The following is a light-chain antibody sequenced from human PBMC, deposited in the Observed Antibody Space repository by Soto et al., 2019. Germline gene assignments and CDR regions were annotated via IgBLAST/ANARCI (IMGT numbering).Light chain of an antibody. Sequence: QSASVSGSPGQSITISCTGTSSDVGGYNYVSWYQQHPGKAPKLMIYDVSNRPSGVSNHFSGSKSGNTASLTISGLQAEDEADYYCSSYTSSSTPVVFGGGTKLTVL. CDR3: SSYTSSSTPVV. CDR1: SSDVGGYNY. J-gene: IGLJ2*01. V-gene: IGLV2-14*01. CDR2: DVS.